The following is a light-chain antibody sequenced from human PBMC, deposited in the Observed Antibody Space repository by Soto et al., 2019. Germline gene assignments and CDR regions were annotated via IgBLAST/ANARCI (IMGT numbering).Light chain of an antibody. Sequence: EIALTQSPGTLSLSPGERATLSCRASQSVTANYLAWYQQKPGQAPRLLIYAASIGATGIPDRFSGSGSGTDFTLIISRLEPEDFAVYYCLQYGIPLWTFGQGTKLEIK. V-gene: IGKV3-20*01. CDR3: LQYGIPLWT. J-gene: IGKJ1*01. CDR1: QSVTANY. CDR2: AAS.